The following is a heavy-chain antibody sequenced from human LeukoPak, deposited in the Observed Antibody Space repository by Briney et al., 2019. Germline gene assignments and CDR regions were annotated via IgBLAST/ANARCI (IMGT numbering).Heavy chain of an antibody. CDR3: ARDPYSGHYGNDYYYYMDV. V-gene: IGHV3-21*01. J-gene: IGHJ6*03. Sequence: TGGSLRLSCEASGFTFSTYNMNWVRQAPGKRLEWVSSITSSSSYAFYADSVKGRFTISRDNAKSSLYLQMNNLRAEDTAVYYCARDPYSGHYGNDYYYYMDVWGKGTTVTISS. D-gene: IGHD5-12*01. CDR1: GFTFSTYN. CDR2: ITSSSSYA.